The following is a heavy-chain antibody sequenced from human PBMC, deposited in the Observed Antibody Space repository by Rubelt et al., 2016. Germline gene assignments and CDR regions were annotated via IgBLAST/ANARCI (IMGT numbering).Heavy chain of an antibody. CDR3: ARANRGYTYGYYFDY. CDR2: ISSSSSTI. V-gene: IGHV3-48*01. Sequence: VRQAPGKGLEWVSYISSSSSTIYYADSVKGRFTISRDNAKNSLFLQMNSLRAEDTAVYYCARANRGYTYGYYFDYWGQGTLVTVSS. J-gene: IGHJ4*02. D-gene: IGHD5-18*01.